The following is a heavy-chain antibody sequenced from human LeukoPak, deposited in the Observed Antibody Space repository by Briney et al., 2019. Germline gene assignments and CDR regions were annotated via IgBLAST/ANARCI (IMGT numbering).Heavy chain of an antibody. CDR3: ARDRDYYDSSMDY. J-gene: IGHJ4*02. CDR2: IYYSGST. CDR1: GASISSYY. D-gene: IGHD3-22*01. Sequence: SETLSLTCTVSGASISSYYWSWIRQPPGKGLEWIGYIYYSGSTSHNPSLKSRVTISVDTSKNQFSLKLSSVTAADTAVYYCARDRDYYDSSMDYWGQGTLVTVSS. V-gene: IGHV4-59*01.